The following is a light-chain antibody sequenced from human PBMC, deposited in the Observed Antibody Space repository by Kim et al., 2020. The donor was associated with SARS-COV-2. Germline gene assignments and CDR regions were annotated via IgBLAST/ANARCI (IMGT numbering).Light chain of an antibody. J-gene: IGLJ2*01. CDR1: RSNIGITT. CDR2: SNT. Sequence: GQRVTIYCSGNRSNIGITTVTWYQQLPGTAPKHLIYSNTQRPSGVPDRFSGSKSGTSASLAISGLQSEDEADYYCSTWDDSLNGPVFGGGTQLTVL. CDR3: STWDDSLNGPV. V-gene: IGLV1-44*01.